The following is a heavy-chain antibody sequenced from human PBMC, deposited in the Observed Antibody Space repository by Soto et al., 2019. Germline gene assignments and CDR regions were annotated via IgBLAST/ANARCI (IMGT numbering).Heavy chain of an antibody. Sequence: GGSLRLSCAASRFTFSSYAMSWVRQAPGKGLEWVSAISGSGGSTYYADSVKGRFTISRDNSKNTLYLQMNSLRAEDTAVYYCAKGSGYDSGHHYGMDVWGQGTTVTVS. CDR3: AKGSGYDSGHHYGMDV. J-gene: IGHJ6*02. CDR1: RFTFSSYA. D-gene: IGHD5-12*01. V-gene: IGHV3-23*01. CDR2: ISGSGGST.